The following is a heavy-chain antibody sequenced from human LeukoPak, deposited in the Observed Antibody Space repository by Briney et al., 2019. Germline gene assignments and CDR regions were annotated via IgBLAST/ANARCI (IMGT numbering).Heavy chain of an antibody. Sequence: SETLSLTCTVSGVSISSYYWGWIRQPPGQGLEWIGYIHHSGSTNYNPSLRSRVSISVDTSKNQFSLKLTSVTAADTAVYYCARALNFRPSYNSNYSPDVFDIWGQGTMITVSS. CDR3: ARALNFRPSYNSNYSPDVFDI. V-gene: IGHV4-59*01. CDR2: IHHSGST. CDR1: GVSISSYY. D-gene: IGHD2/OR15-2a*01. J-gene: IGHJ3*02.